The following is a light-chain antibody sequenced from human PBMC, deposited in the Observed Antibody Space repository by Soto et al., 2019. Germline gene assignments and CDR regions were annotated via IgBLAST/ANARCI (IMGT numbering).Light chain of an antibody. Sequence: EIVMTQSPATLSVSPGERATLSCRASQSVSSNGAWYQQKPGQAPRQLIYGASTRATGIPARFSGSGSGTEFTLTISSLQSEDFAVYYCQQYNNWPPFTFGPGTKVDIK. CDR1: QSVSSN. CDR2: GAS. CDR3: QQYNNWPPFT. V-gene: IGKV3-15*01. J-gene: IGKJ3*01.